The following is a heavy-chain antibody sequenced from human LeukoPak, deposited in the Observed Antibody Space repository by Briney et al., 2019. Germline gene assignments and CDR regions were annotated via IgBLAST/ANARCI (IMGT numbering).Heavy chain of an antibody. CDR3: AKVRLLWFGDFDY. Sequence: GASVKVSCKASGYTFTSYSIHWVRQAPGQGLEWMGIINPSGGTTTYTQKFQGRVTMTRDTSITTAYMELSRLTSDDTAVYYCAKVRLLWFGDFDYWGQGTLITVSS. CDR2: INPSGGTT. J-gene: IGHJ4*02. V-gene: IGHV1-46*01. D-gene: IGHD3-10*01. CDR1: GYTFTSYS.